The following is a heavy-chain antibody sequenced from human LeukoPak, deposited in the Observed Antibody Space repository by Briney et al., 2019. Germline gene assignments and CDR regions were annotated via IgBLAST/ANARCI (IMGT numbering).Heavy chain of an antibody. CDR2: ISSSGSTI. Sequence: GGSLRLSCAASGFTFSSYEMNWVRQAPGKGLEWVSYISSSGSTIYYADSVKGRFTISRDNAKNSLYLQMNSLRAEDTAVYYCARDLTAAGHYCYYGMDVWGQGTTVTVSS. V-gene: IGHV3-48*03. CDR1: GFTFSSYE. J-gene: IGHJ6*02. D-gene: IGHD6-13*01. CDR3: ARDLTAAGHYCYYGMDV.